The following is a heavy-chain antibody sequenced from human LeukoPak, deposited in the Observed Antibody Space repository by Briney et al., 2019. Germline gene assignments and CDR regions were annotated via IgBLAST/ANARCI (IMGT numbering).Heavy chain of an antibody. CDR3: ASRAAAGYYYMDV. J-gene: IGHJ6*03. CDR2: IYTSGST. Sequence: SETLSLTCTVSGGSISSYYWSWIRQPAGKGLEWIGRIYTSGSTNYNPSLKSRVTMSVDTSKNQFSLKLSSVTAADTAAYYCASRAAAGYYYMDVWGKGTTVTVSS. CDR1: GGSISSYY. D-gene: IGHD6-13*01. V-gene: IGHV4-4*07.